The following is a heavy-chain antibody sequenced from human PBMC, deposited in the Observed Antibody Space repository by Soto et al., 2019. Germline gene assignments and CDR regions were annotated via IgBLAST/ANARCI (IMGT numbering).Heavy chain of an antibody. Sequence: SETLSLTCAVYGGSFSGYYWSWIRQPPGKGLEWIGEINHSGSTNYNPSLKSRVTISVDTSKNQFSLKLSSVTAADTAVYYCARGPTYYDILTGYGRNYYYMDVWGKGTTVTVSS. D-gene: IGHD3-9*01. CDR1: GGSFSGYY. CDR3: ARGPTYYDILTGYGRNYYYMDV. J-gene: IGHJ6*03. V-gene: IGHV4-34*01. CDR2: INHSGST.